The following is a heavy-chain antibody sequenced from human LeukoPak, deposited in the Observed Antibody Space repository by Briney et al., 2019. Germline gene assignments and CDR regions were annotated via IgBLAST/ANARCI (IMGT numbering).Heavy chain of an antibody. CDR1: GFTFSSYW. CDR3: ARDSGTMAVDY. Sequence: GGSLRLSCAASGFTFSSYWMHWVRQAPGKGLVWVSRISTDGSSTSYADSVKGRFTISRDNAKNTLYLQMNSLRAEDTAVYYCARDSGTMAVDYWGQGTLVTVSS. J-gene: IGHJ4*02. D-gene: IGHD4/OR15-4a*01. V-gene: IGHV3-74*01. CDR2: ISTDGSST.